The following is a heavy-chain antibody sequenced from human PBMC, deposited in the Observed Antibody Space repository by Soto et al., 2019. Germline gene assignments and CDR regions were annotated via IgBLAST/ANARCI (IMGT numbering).Heavy chain of an antibody. CDR1: GYTFTSYA. J-gene: IGHJ4*02. CDR3: ARGRGSGTAMVPFDD. CDR2: INAGNGNT. V-gene: IGHV1-3*01. D-gene: IGHD5-18*01. Sequence: ASVKVSCKASGYTFTSYAMHWVRQAPGQRLEWMGWINAGNGNTKYSQKFQGRVTTTRDTSASTAYMELSSLRSEDTAVYYCARGRGSGTAMVPFDDWGQGTLVTVSS.